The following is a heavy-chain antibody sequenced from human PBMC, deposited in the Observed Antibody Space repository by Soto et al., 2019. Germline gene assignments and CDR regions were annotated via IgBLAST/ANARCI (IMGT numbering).Heavy chain of an antibody. CDR1: GFTFSNAW. Sequence: EVQLVESGGGLVKPGGSLRLSCAASGFTFSNAWMNWVRQAPGKGLEWVGRIKSKTDGGTTDYAAPVKGRFTISRDDSKNTLYLQINSLKTEDTAVYYCTTQISTATYYFDYWGQGSLVTVSS. CDR2: IKSKTDGGTT. J-gene: IGHJ4*02. CDR3: TTQISTATYYFDY. V-gene: IGHV3-15*07.